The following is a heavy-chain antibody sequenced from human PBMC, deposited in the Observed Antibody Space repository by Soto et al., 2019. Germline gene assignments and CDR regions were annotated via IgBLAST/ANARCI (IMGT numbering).Heavy chain of an antibody. J-gene: IGHJ5*02. Sequence: EVQLLESGGGLVQPGGSLRLSCAASGFTFRIYAMSWVRQAPGRGLEWVSSITGSGDTTYYPDSVKGRFTISRNNSKNTLFLQMNSLRVEDTAVYYCALDRPMYFGSGGGYYKSGGDHWGQGMLVTVSS. D-gene: IGHD3-10*01. CDR1: GFTFRIYA. CDR3: ALDRPMYFGSGGGYYKSGGDH. CDR2: ITGSGDTT. V-gene: IGHV3-23*01.